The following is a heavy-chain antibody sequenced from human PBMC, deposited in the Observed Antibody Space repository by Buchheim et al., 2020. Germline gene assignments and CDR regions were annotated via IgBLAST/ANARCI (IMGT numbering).Heavy chain of an antibody. CDR2: INPSGGST. J-gene: IGHJ4*02. Sequence: QVQLVQSGAEVKKPGPSVKVSCKASGYTFTSYYMHWVRQAPGQGLEWMGMINPSGGSTTYAQKLQGRVTMTRDTSTSTVYMELSSLRSEDTAVYYCARGLGDYYDSSGFDYWGQGTL. D-gene: IGHD3-22*01. CDR1: GYTFTSYY. CDR3: ARGLGDYYDSSGFDY. V-gene: IGHV1-46*01.